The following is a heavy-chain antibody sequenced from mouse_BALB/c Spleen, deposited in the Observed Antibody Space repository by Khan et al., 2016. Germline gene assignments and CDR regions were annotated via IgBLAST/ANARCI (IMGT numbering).Heavy chain of an antibody. D-gene: IGHD2-1*01. CDR1: GYAFSSSW. J-gene: IGHJ2*01. V-gene: IGHV1-82*01. CDR3: SSVGGNQYYCHY. Sequence: QVQLQQSGPELVKPGASVKISCKASGYAFSSSWMNWVKQRPGQGLEWIGRIYPGDGDTNYNGKFKGKATLTADKSSSQAYMQLSSLTSVDSAVXSCSSVGGNQYYCHYWGQGTTLTVSS. CDR2: IYPGDGDT.